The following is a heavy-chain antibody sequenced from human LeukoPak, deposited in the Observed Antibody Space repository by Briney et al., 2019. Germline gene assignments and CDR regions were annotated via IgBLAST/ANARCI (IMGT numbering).Heavy chain of an antibody. J-gene: IGHJ6*03. CDR1: GGSFSGYY. CDR2: INHSGST. D-gene: IGHD3-3*01. CDR3: ARVLVLRFLEWFTGPSFYYYMDV. Sequence: SETLSLTCAVYGGSFSGYYWSWIRQPPGKGLEWIGEINHSGSTNYNPSLKSRVTISVDTSKNQFSLKLSSVTAADTAVYYCARVLVLRFLEWFTGPSFYYYMDVWGKGTTVTVSS. V-gene: IGHV4-34*01.